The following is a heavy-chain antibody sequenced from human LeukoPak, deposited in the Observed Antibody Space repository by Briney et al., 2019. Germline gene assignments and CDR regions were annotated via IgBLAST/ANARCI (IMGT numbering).Heavy chain of an antibody. CDR1: GGFISSSCYY. Sequence: TSQTLSLTCTVAGGFISSSCYYWGWIREPPGKGLERFGRIYYSGSTYYNRSLKSRVTISVDTSKNQFSLKRNSVTAAYTAVYYCARRLGGAEYFQHWGQGTLVTVSP. V-gene: IGHV4-39*01. D-gene: IGHD3-16*01. CDR2: IYYSGST. CDR3: ARRLGGAEYFQH. J-gene: IGHJ1*01.